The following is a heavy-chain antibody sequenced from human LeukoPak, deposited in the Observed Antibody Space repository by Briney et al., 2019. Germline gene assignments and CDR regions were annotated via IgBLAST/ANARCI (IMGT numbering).Heavy chain of an antibody. CDR1: GFTFSSYG. CDR3: AKYVAIAAAGAFDY. V-gene: IGHV3-30*02. J-gene: IGHJ4*02. CDR2: IRYDGSNK. D-gene: IGHD6-13*01. Sequence: GGSLRLSCAASGFTFSSYGMHWVRQAPGKGLEWVAFIRYDGSNKYYADSVKGRFTISRDNSKNTLYLQMNSLRAEDTAVYYCAKYVAIAAAGAFDYWGQGTLVTVSS.